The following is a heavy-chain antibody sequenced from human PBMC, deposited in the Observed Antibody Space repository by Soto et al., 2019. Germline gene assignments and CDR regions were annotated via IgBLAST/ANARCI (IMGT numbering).Heavy chain of an antibody. CDR2: ITNRGTHT. V-gene: IGHV3-21*01. CDR1: GFSFSSYT. D-gene: IGHD2-15*01. Sequence: EVQLVESGGGLVKPGESLRLSCAASGFSFSSYTMNWVRQAPGKGLQWVSSITNRGTHTYSADSVKGRFTISRDNEKNSLYRQMNTLSAEDTAIYCCARAHEVAWFDSWGLGTLATVTS. J-gene: IGHJ5*01. CDR3: ARAHEVAWFDS.